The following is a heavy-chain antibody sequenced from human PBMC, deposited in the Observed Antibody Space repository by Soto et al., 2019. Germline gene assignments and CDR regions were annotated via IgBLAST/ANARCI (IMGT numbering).Heavy chain of an antibody. Sequence: SETLSLTCTVSGGSMSSYYWSWIRQPPGKGLEWIGYIYYSGSTNYNPSLKSRVTMSVDTSKNQFSLKLSSVTAADTAVYYCARGNYYGSGSHFDYWGQGTLVTVSS. D-gene: IGHD3-10*01. CDR3: ARGNYYGSGSHFDY. CDR2: IYYSGST. V-gene: IGHV4-59*12. J-gene: IGHJ4*02. CDR1: GGSMSSYY.